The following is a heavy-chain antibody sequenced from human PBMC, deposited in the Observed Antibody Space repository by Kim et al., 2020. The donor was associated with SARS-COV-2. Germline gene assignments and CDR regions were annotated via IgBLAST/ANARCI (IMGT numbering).Heavy chain of an antibody. CDR2: ISYDGSNK. V-gene: IGHV3-30*04. D-gene: IGHD6-19*01. J-gene: IGHJ4*02. CDR1: GFTFSSYA. Sequence: GGSLRLSCAASGFTFSSYAMHWVRQAPGKGLEWVAVISYDGSNKYYVDSVKGRFTISRDNSKNTLYLQMNSLRAEDTAVYYCASSSSGWYYFDYWGQGTL. CDR3: ASSSSGWYYFDY.